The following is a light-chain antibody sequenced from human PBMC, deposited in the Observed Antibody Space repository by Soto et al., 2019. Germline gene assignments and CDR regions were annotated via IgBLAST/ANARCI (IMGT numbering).Light chain of an antibody. CDR3: QQYNNRPPWT. CDR2: SAS. CDR1: QSVSTN. Sequence: EIVMTQSPAALYLSPGERATLSCRASQSVSTNLAWYQQKPGQAPRLLIYSASTRATGIPARFSGSGSGTEFTLTISSLQSEDFAIYYCQQYNNRPPWTVGQGTKVQI. J-gene: IGKJ1*01. V-gene: IGKV3-15*01.